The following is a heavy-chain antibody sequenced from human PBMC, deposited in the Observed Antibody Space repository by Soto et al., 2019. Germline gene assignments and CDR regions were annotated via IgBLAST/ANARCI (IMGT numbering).Heavy chain of an antibody. J-gene: IGHJ4*02. CDR3: AKEGGIGVVPPAGGPDC. CDR1: GFTFSSYA. V-gene: IGHV3-23*01. CDR2: ISGSGGST. D-gene: IGHD2-2*01. Sequence: EVQLLESGGGLVQPGGSLRLSCAASGFTFSSYAMSWVRQAPGKGLEWVSTISGSGGSTYYADSVKGRFTISRDNTKNALYLQMNSLRAEDTAVYYWAKEGGIGVVPPAGGPDCWGQGTLVTVSS.